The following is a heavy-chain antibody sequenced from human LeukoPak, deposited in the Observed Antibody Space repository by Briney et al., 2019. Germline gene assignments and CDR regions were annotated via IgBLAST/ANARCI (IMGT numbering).Heavy chain of an antibody. CDR1: GLTLSNYW. V-gene: IGHV3-7*03. CDR3: ARDILLEDGY. D-gene: IGHD3-9*01. J-gene: IGHJ4*02. Sequence: GGSLRLSCTASGLTLSNYWMIWVRQAPGKGLQWVAKIKQDGSEKYYVDSVKGRFTISRDNSKNTLYLQMNSLRAEDTAVYYCARDILLEDGYWGQGTLVTVSS. CDR2: IKQDGSEK.